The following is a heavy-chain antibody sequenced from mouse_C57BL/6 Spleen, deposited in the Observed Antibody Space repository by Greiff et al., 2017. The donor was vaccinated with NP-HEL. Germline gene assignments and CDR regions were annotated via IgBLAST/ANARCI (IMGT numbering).Heavy chain of an antibody. CDR1: GYTFTSYG. CDR2: IYPRSGNT. V-gene: IGHV1-81*01. D-gene: IGHD2-1*01. CDR3: ASKVYGNYGYFDY. Sequence: VQLQESGAELARPGASVKLSCKASGYTFTSYGISWVKQRTGQGLEWIGEIYPRSGNTYYNEKFKGKATLTADKSSSTAYMELRSLTSEDSAVYFCASKVYGNYGYFDYWGQGTTLTVSS. J-gene: IGHJ2*01.